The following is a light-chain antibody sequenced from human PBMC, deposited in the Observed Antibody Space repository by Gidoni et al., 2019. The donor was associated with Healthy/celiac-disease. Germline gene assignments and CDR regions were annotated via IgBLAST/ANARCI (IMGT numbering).Light chain of an antibody. CDR2: DAS. CDR3: QQYDNLLPFT. V-gene: IGKV1-33*01. Sequence: DIQMTQSPSSLSASVGDRVTITCQASQDISNYLNWYQQKPGKAPKLLIYDASNLETGVPSRFSGSGSGTDFTFTINSLQPEDSATYYCQQYDNLLPFTFGPGTKVDIK. J-gene: IGKJ3*01. CDR1: QDISNY.